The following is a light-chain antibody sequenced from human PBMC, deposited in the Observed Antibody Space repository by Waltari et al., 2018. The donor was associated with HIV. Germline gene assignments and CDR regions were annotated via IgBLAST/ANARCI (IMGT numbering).Light chain of an antibody. V-gene: IGLV3-21*04. Sequence: SIVLTQPPSVSVAPGKTAVITCGGNNIGATGVYWYQQKPGQAPGVVINFDNDRASGIPERFSASKSGNTATLTITRVEAGDEADYYCQVDFSGHYVFGTGTEVTV. CDR1: NIGATG. CDR3: QVDFSGHYV. J-gene: IGLJ1*01. CDR2: FDN.